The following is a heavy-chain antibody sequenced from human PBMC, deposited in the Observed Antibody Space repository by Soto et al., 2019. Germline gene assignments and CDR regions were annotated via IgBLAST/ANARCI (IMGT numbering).Heavy chain of an antibody. CDR2: ISYDGSNK. CDR1: GFTFSSYA. Sequence: GGSLRLSCAASGFTFSSYAMHWVRQAPGKGLEWVAVISYDGSNKYYADSVKGRFTISRDNSKNTLYLQMNSLRAEDTAVYYCARDANYYDSRGPVLYWGQGTLVTVSS. D-gene: IGHD3-22*01. CDR3: ARDANYYDSRGPVLY. J-gene: IGHJ4*02. V-gene: IGHV3-30-3*01.